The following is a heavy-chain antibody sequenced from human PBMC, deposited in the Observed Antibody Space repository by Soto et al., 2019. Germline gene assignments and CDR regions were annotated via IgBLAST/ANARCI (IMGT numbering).Heavy chain of an antibody. V-gene: IGHV3-23*01. CDR1: GFTFSSYA. CDR2: ISGSGGST. CDR3: ANYYGSGSSRFYYYYYYYMDV. D-gene: IGHD3-10*01. Sequence: GGSLRLCCAASGFTFSSYAMSWVRQAPGKGLEWVSAISGSGGSTYYADSVKGRFTISRDNSKNTLYLQMNSLRAEDTAVYYCANYYGSGSSRFYYYYYYYMDVWGKGTTVTVSS. J-gene: IGHJ6*03.